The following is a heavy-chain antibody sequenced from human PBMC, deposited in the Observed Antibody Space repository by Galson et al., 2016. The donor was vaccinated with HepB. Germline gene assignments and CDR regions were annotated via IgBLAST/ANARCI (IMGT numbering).Heavy chain of an antibody. Sequence: SETLSLTCAVYGGSFSGYFWTWIRQSPGRGLEWIGEINHTGKSNYRSSLKSRVTISVDTSKNQFSLNLISVTAADTAVYYCARGRKWTFYDYYYGLDVWGQGTTVIVSS. D-gene: IGHD1-14*01. CDR1: GGSFSGYF. V-gene: IGHV4-34*01. CDR2: INHTGKS. CDR3: ARGRKWTFYDYYYGLDV. J-gene: IGHJ6*01.